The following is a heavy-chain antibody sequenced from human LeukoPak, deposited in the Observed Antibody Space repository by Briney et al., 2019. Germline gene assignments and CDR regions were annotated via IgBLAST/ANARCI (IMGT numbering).Heavy chain of an antibody. V-gene: IGHV1-18*01. Sequence: GASVKVSCKASGGTFSSYAISWVRQDPGQGLEWMGWISAYNGNTNYAQKLQGRVTMTTDTSTSTAYMELRSLRSDDTAVYYCARAGGQWLANYYGMDVWGQGTTVTVSS. CDR2: ISAYNGNT. CDR1: GGTFSSYA. CDR3: ARAGGQWLANYYGMDV. D-gene: IGHD6-19*01. J-gene: IGHJ6*02.